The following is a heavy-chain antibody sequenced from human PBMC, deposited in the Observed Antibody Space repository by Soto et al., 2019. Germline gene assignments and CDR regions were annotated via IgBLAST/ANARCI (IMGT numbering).Heavy chain of an antibody. CDR1: RFTFSTYA. D-gene: IGHD3-10*01. J-gene: IGHJ5*02. V-gene: IGHV3-23*01. CDR2: ISGSGGNT. Sequence: EVQLLESGGGLVQPGGSLRLSCAASRFTFSTYAMSWVRQAPGKGIEWVSDISGSGGNTYYADSVEGRFTISRDNSKNTLYLQMNSLRAEDRAVYYCAESAMVRGGGWFDPWGQGTLVTVSS. CDR3: AESAMVRGGGWFDP.